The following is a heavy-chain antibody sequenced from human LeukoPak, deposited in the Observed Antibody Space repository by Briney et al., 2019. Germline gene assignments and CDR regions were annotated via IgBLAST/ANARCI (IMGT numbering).Heavy chain of an antibody. J-gene: IGHJ6*02. CDR1: GFTVSSNY. Sequence: GGSLRLSCAASGFTVSSNYMSWVRQAPGKGLEWVSVIYSGGSTYYADSVKGRFTISRDNSKNTLYLQMNSLRAEDTAVYYCARVDDCTTSYGMDVWGQGTTVTVSS. V-gene: IGHV3-53*01. CDR3: ARVDDCTTSYGMDV. CDR2: IYSGGST. D-gene: IGHD2-21*02.